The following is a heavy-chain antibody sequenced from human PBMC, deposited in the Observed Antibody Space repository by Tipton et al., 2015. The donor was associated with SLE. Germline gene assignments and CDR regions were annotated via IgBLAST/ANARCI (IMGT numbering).Heavy chain of an antibody. CDR1: GGSITSGSYY. CDR3: ARDPGAVAGYFDY. D-gene: IGHD6-19*01. Sequence: TLSLTCTVSGGSITSGSYYWTWIRQPAGKGLEWIGEINHSGSTNYNPSLKSRVSISVDTSKNQISLKLNSVTAADTAVYYCARDPGAVAGYFDYWGQGTLVTVSS. V-gene: IGHV4-61*10. CDR2: INHSGST. J-gene: IGHJ4*02.